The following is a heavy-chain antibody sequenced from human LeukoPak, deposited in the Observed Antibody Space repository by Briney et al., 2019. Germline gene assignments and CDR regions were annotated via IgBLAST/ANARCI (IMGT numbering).Heavy chain of an antibody. V-gene: IGHV4-61*01. D-gene: IGHD6-13*01. J-gene: IGHJ4*02. CDR1: GGSVSSGTHY. Sequence: SETLSLICTVSGGSVSSGTHYWSWIRQPPGKGLEWIGYIYSSGSTNYNPSLKSRVTISLDTSKNQFSLKLTSVTAADTAVYYCAGVWPTFGYWGQGTMVTVSS. CDR3: AGVWPTFGY. CDR2: IYSSGST.